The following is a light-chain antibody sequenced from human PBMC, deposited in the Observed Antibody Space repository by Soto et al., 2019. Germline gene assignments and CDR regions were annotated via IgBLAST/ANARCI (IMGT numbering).Light chain of an antibody. J-gene: IGKJ1*01. CDR1: QSVTSNS. CDR2: GAS. V-gene: IGKV3D-7*01. CDR3: LQYHNLWA. Sequence: EIVLTQSPGTLSLSLGERATLSCRASQSVTSNSLSWYQQKPGQAPRLLIYGASTRATGIPARFSGSGSGTEFTLTISSLQSEDFTVYSCLQYHNLWAFGQGTKVDIK.